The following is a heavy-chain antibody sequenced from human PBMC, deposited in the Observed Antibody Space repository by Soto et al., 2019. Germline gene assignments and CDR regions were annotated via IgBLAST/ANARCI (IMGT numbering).Heavy chain of an antibody. Sequence: QVQLQESGPGLVKPSQTLSLTCTVSGGPISSGDYYWSWIRQPPGKGLEWIGYIYYSGSTYYNPSLKSRVTISVDTSKNQFSLKLSSVTAADTAVYYCARDRGNNWNVGGAFDIWGQGTMVTVSS. V-gene: IGHV4-30-4*01. D-gene: IGHD1-20*01. CDR3: ARDRGNNWNVGGAFDI. CDR2: IYYSGST. CDR1: GGPISSGDYY. J-gene: IGHJ3*02.